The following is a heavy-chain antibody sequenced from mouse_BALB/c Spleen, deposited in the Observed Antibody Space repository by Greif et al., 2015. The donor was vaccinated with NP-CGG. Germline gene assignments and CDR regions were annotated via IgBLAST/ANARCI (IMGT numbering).Heavy chain of an antibody. CDR2: ISNGGGST. Sequence: EVQGVESGGGLVQPGGSLKLSCATSGFTFSDYYMYWVRQTPEKRLEWVAYISNGGGSTYYPDTVKGRFTISRDNAKNTLYLQMSRLKSEDTAMYYCARLTTATDYYAMDYWGQGTSVTVSS. CDR3: ARLTTATDYYAMDY. CDR1: GFTFSDYY. V-gene: IGHV5-12*02. J-gene: IGHJ4*01. D-gene: IGHD1-2*01.